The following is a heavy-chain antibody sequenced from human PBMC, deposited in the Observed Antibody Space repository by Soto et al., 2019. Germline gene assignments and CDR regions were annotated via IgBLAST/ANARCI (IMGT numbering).Heavy chain of an antibody. CDR1: GFTFSSYG. CDR2: ISYDGSNK. Sequence: QVQLVESGGGVVQPGRSLRLSCAASGFTFSSYGMHWVRQAPGKGLEWVAVISYDGSNKYYADSVKGRFTISRDNSKNTLYLLMNSLRAEDAVVYYCAKDRQSGVYASSDYWGQGTLVTVSS. J-gene: IGHJ4*02. D-gene: IGHD2-8*01. CDR3: AKDRQSGVYASSDY. V-gene: IGHV3-30*18.